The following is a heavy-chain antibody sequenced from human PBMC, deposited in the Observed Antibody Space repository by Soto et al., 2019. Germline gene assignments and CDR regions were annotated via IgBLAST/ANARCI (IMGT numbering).Heavy chain of an antibody. V-gene: IGHV3-23*01. J-gene: IGHJ6*02. CDR3: AKDRLPYYYGMDL. D-gene: IGHD2-15*01. Sequence: GGSLRLSCAASGFTFSNYAMSWVRQAPGKGLEWVSVISGSGGTTYYADSVKGRFTVSRDNSKNTLYLQMNSLRAEDTAVYYCAKDRLPYYYGMDLWGQGTTVTVSS. CDR2: ISGSGGTT. CDR1: GFTFSNYA.